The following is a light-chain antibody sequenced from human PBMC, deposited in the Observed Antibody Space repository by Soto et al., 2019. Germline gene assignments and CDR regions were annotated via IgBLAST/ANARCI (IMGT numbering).Light chain of an antibody. CDR3: QQYNNWPAST. J-gene: IGKJ2*01. V-gene: IGKV3-15*01. CDR2: GAS. CDR1: QSVSSN. Sequence: EMVMTQSPATLSVSPGERATLSCRASQSVSSNLAWYQQKPGQAPRLLIYGASTRATGVPARFSGSGSGTEFTLTISSLQSEDFAVYYCQQYNNWPASTFGQGTKLEIK.